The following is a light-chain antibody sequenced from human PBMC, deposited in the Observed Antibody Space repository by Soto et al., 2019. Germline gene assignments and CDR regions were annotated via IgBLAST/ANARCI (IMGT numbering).Light chain of an antibody. J-gene: IGKJ1*01. CDR3: QQYNHYWT. Sequence: DIQMPQSPSTLSASVGARVTITCRASQSISSWLAWYQQKPGKAPKLLIYKASSLESGVPSRFSGSGSGTEFTLTISSLQPDDFATYYCQQYNHYWTFGQGTKVDNK. CDR2: KAS. CDR1: QSISSW. V-gene: IGKV1-5*03.